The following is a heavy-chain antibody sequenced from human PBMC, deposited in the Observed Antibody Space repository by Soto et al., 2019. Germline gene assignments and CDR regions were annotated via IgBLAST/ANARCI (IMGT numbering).Heavy chain of an antibody. Sequence: ASVKVSCKASGYTFTSYAMPWVRQAPGQRLEWMGWINAGNGNTKYSQKFQGRVTITRDTSASTAYVELSSLSSEDTAVYYCATEGGCCCGFYGMGVWGRGTT. CDR1: GYTFTSYA. D-gene: IGHD2-15*01. J-gene: IGHJ6*01. V-gene: IGHV1-3*01. CDR2: INAGNGNT. CDR3: ATEGGCCCGFYGMGV.